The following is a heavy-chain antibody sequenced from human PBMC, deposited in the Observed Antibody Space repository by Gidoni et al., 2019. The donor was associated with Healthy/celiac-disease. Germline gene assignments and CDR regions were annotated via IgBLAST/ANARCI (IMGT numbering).Heavy chain of an antibody. V-gene: IGHV4-34*01. CDR3: ARTPALGYCTNGVCRLDY. D-gene: IGHD2-8*01. J-gene: IGHJ4*02. Sequence: QVQLQQWGAGLLKPSETLSLTCAVYGGSFRGYYWSWIRQPPGKGLEWIGEINHSGSTNYNPSLKSRVTISVDTSKNQFSLKLSSVTAADTAVYYCARTPALGYCTNGVCRLDYWGQGTLVTVSS. CDR1: GGSFRGYY. CDR2: INHSGST.